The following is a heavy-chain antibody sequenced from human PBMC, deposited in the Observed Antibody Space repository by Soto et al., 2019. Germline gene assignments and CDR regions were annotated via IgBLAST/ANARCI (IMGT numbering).Heavy chain of an antibody. CDR3: ARQRSAGSWFDP. D-gene: IGHD6-25*01. Sequence: QVQLQESGPGLVKPSETLSLTCTVSGGSISSYYWSWIRQPPGKGLEWIGYIYYSGSTNYNPSLKSRVTISVDTSKNQFSLKLSSVTAADTAVYYCARQRSAGSWFDPWGQGTLVTVSS. CDR1: GGSISSYY. CDR2: IYYSGST. V-gene: IGHV4-59*01. J-gene: IGHJ5*02.